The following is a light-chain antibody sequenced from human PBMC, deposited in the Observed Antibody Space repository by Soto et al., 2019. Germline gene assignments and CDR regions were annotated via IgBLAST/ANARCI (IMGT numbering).Light chain of an antibody. J-gene: IGKJ1*01. CDR2: DVS. CDR1: QSVSSNY. V-gene: IGKV3-20*01. Sequence: DIVLTQSPGTLSLSPGERATLSCRSSQSVSSNYLAWYQQKPDQAPRLVIYDVSGRATGIPDRFSGSGSGTNFTLTISRLEPADFAVYYCQQYGSSTTFGQGATVEI. CDR3: QQYGSSTT.